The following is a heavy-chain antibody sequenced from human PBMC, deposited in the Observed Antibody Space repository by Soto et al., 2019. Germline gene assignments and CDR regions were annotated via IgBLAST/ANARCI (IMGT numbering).Heavy chain of an antibody. Sequence: PGESLKISCKGSGYSFTSYWIGWVRQMPGKGLEWMGIIYPGDSDTRYSPSFQGQVTISADKSISTAYLQWSSLKASDTAMYYCARQYYYASSGYYNFDYWGQGTLVTVSS. CDR1: GYSFTSYW. V-gene: IGHV5-51*01. D-gene: IGHD3-22*01. CDR2: IYPGDSDT. J-gene: IGHJ4*02. CDR3: ARQYYYASSGYYNFDY.